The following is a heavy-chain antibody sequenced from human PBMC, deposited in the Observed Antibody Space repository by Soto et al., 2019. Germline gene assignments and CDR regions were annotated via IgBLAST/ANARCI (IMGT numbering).Heavy chain of an antibody. CDR3: AREENCSGGTCYSEYFHR. CDR2: VNPSGGST. CDR1: GYLFTAYS. D-gene: IGHD2-15*01. V-gene: IGHV1-46*01. J-gene: IGHJ1*01. Sequence: ASVKVSCKASGYLFTAYSMHWVRLAPGQGLAWMGVVNPSGGSTKYAQNFQGRVTMTRDTSTTTIYMELSSLRSDDTAIYYCAREENCSGGTCYSEYFHRWGQGTLVTVSS.